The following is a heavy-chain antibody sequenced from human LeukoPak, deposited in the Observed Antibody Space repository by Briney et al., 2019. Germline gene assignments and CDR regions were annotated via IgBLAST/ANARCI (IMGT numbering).Heavy chain of an antibody. Sequence: PGGSLRPSCAASGFTFSSYAMSWVRQAPGKGLEWVSAISGSGGSTYYADSVKGRFTISRDNSKNTLYLQMNSLRAEDTAVYYCAKDYSSSWYPYYFDYWGQGTLVTVSS. V-gene: IGHV3-23*01. D-gene: IGHD6-13*01. CDR2: ISGSGGST. CDR1: GFTFSSYA. J-gene: IGHJ4*02. CDR3: AKDYSSSWYPYYFDY.